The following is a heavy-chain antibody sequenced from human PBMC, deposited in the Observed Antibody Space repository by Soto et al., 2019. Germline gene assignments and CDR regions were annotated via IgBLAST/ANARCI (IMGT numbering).Heavy chain of an antibody. V-gene: IGHV3-23*01. D-gene: IGHD6-13*01. J-gene: IGHJ6*02. CDR1: GFTFSSYA. CDR2: ISGSGGST. Sequence: GGSLRLSCAASGFTFSSYAMSWVRQAPGKGLEWVSAISGSGGSTYYADSVKGRFTISRDNSKNTLYLQMNSLRAEDTAVYYCAKEKVAAAGRDYYGMDVWGQGTTVTVSS. CDR3: AKEKVAAAGRDYYGMDV.